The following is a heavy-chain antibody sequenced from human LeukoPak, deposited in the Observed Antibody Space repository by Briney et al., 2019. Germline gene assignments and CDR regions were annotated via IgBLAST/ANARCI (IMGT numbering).Heavy chain of an antibody. J-gene: IGHJ3*02. CDR3: ARGHLPVVDGDSLSDAFDI. CDR1: GFTFSSYD. Sequence: PGGSLRLSCAASGFTFSSYDMHWVRQAAGKGLEWVSGIGTTGDIYYPGSVKGRFSISRENAKNSLYLQINSLRVEDTAVYYCARGHLPVVDGDSLSDAFDIWGQGTMVTVSS. D-gene: IGHD2-15*01. V-gene: IGHV3-13*01. CDR2: IGTTGDI.